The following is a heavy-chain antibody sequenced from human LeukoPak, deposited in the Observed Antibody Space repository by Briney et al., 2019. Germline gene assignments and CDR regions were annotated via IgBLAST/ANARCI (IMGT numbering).Heavy chain of an antibody. CDR3: AREWVVPAADWFDP. J-gene: IGHJ5*02. CDR2: IYTSGST. Sequence: PSETLSLTCTVSGVSISSGSYYWSWIRQPAGKGLEWIGRIYTSGSTNYNPSLKSRVTISVDTSKNQFSLKLSSVTAADTAVYYCAREWVVPAADWFDPWGQGTLVTVSS. D-gene: IGHD2-2*01. V-gene: IGHV4-61*02. CDR1: GVSISSGSYY.